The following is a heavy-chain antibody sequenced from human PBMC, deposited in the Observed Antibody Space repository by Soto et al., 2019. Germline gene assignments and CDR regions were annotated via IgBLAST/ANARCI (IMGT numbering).Heavy chain of an antibody. CDR1: RVAFSKFI. CDR2: IIPIFGTA. D-gene: IGHD6-19*01. CDR3: AKVGYSSPMGYYYGMDV. Sequence: SVKVSCKASRVAFSKFIVTWVRQAPGLGLEWVGGIIPIFGTANYAQKFQGRVTITADESTSTSYMEVNNLRSEDTAVYYCAKVGYSSPMGYYYGMDVWGQGTTVTVSS. V-gene: IGHV1-69*13. J-gene: IGHJ6*02.